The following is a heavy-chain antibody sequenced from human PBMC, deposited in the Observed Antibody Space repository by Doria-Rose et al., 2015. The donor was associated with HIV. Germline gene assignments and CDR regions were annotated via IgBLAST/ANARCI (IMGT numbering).Heavy chain of an antibody. D-gene: IGHD3-10*01. CDR1: GGAFSSYA. V-gene: IGHV1-69*12. J-gene: IGHJ6*02. Sequence: QVQLVQSGAEVKKPGSSVKVSYKASGGAFSSYAITWVRQAPGQGLEWMGGLIPMFDTANYAQIFQGRVTITADESTSTAYMELSSLRSEDTAVYYCARERSDGMDVWGQGTTVTVSS. CDR3: ARERSDGMDV. CDR2: LIPMFDTA.